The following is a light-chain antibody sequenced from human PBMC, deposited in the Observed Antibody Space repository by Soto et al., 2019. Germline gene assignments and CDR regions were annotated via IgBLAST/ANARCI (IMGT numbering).Light chain of an antibody. V-gene: IGLV2-8*01. J-gene: IGLJ1*01. CDR3: SSFAGSNNFPYV. CDR2: EIN. Sequence: QSALTQPPSASGSPGQSVTISCTGTSSDVGAYDYVSWYQQRPGKAPKLMIYEINKRPSGVPDRFSGSKSGNTDSLTVSGLQAEDEADYYCSSFAGSNNFPYVFGTGTKVTVL. CDR1: SSDVGAYDY.